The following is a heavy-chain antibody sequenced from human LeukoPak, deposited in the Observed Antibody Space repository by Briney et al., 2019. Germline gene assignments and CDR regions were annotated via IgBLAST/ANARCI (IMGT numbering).Heavy chain of an antibody. CDR3: ARGRGSAVTTKYYFDY. Sequence: SETLSLTCAVYGGSFSGYYWSWIRQPPGKGLEWIGEINHSGSTNYNPSLKSRVTISVDTSKNQFSLKLSSVTAADTAVYYCARGRGSAVTTKYYFDYWGQGTLVTVSS. V-gene: IGHV4-34*01. D-gene: IGHD4-17*01. CDR1: GGSFSGYY. J-gene: IGHJ4*02. CDR2: INHSGST.